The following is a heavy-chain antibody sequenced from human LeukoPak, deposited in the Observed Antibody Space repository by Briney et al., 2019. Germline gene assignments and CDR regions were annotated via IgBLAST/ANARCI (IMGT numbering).Heavy chain of an antibody. CDR2: INQDGSEK. CDR3: TRAYGDY. Sequence: GGSLRLSCVASEFTCSRCWMGWVRQAPGKGLEWVANINQDGSEKYYVDSARGRFTISRDNGKNSVYLQLNSLRGDDTGLYYCTRAYGDYWGPGALVTVSS. D-gene: IGHD3-10*01. V-gene: IGHV3-7*01. J-gene: IGHJ4*02. CDR1: EFTCSRCW.